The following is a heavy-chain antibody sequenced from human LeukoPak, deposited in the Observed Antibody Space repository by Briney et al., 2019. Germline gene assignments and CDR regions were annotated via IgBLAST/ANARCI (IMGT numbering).Heavy chain of an antibody. CDR1: GYSFTSYW. D-gene: IGHD3-22*01. Sequence: GESLKISCKGSGYSFTSYWIGWVRQMPGKGLEWMGIIYPGDSDTRYSPSFQGQVTISADKSISTAYLQWSSLKASDTVMYYCARPSAAYYYDTPPLYWGQGTLVTVSS. V-gene: IGHV5-51*01. CDR3: ARPSAAYYYDTPPLY. CDR2: IYPGDSDT. J-gene: IGHJ4*02.